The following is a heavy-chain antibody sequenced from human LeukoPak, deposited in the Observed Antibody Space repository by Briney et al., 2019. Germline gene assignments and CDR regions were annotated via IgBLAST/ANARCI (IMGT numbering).Heavy chain of an antibody. Sequence: GASVKVSCKASGGTFSSYAISWVRQAPGQGLEWMGGIIPIFGTANYAQKFQGRVTITADESTSTAYMELSSLRSEDTAVYYCARGGLYGSGSYYSWGQGTLVTVSS. V-gene: IGHV1-69*13. CDR3: ARGGLYGSGSYYS. D-gene: IGHD3-10*01. CDR2: IIPIFGTA. CDR1: GGTFSSYA. J-gene: IGHJ5*02.